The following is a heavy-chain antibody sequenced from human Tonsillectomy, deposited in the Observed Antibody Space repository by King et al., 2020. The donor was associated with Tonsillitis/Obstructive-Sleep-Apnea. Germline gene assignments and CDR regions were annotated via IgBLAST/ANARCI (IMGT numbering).Heavy chain of an antibody. J-gene: IGHJ4*02. Sequence: VQLVESGAEVKKPGASVKVSCKASGYTFTSYYMHWVRQAPGQGLEGRGIINPSGGSKSYAQKFQGRVTMTRDTSTSTCYMERSSLSSEETAVYYCASGEDIAGAGTWPNYWGQGTLVTVSS. CDR2: INPSGGSK. CDR1: GYTFTSYY. V-gene: IGHV1-46*01. D-gene: IGHD6-13*01. CDR3: ASGEDIAGAGTWPNY.